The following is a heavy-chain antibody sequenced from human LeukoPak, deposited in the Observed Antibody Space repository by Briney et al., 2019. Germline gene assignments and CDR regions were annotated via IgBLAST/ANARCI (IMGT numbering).Heavy chain of an antibody. V-gene: IGHV3-23*01. CDR2: ISGSGDNT. J-gene: IGHJ6*03. Sequence: PGGSLRLSCAASGFTFSSYAMNWVRQAPGKGLEWVSGISGSGDNTYYADSVKGRFTISRDNSKNTLFLQMNSLRVEDTAVYYCARHPGDFTGIVNYYYMDVWGKGTAVTVSS. CDR1: GFTFSSYA. D-gene: IGHD1-26*01. CDR3: ARHPGDFTGIVNYYYMDV.